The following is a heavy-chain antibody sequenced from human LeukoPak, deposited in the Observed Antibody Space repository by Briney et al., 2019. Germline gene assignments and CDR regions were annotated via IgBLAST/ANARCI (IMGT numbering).Heavy chain of an antibody. J-gene: IGHJ4*03. CDR2: IDPHGSET. Sequence: GGPLRLSCAASGFSFSNYWMSWVRQAPGKGLEWVANIDPHGSETQYVGSVKGRFTTSRDNAKNSLYVQMNSLRAEDTAIYYCARIWYFGDNNWRYFDYWGQGTLVTVAS. CDR3: ARIWYFGDNNWRYFDY. CDR1: GFSFSNYW. D-gene: IGHD1-1*01. V-gene: IGHV3-7*01.